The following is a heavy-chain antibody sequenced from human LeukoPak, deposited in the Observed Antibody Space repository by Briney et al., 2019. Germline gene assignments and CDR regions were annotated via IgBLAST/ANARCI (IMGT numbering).Heavy chain of an antibody. J-gene: IGHJ4*02. CDR3: ARGDILTGYYIDY. V-gene: IGHV4-59*01. Sequence: TPSETLSLTCTVSGGSISSYYWSWIRQPPGKGLEWIGYIYYSGSTNYNPSLKSRVTISVDTSKNQFSLKLSSVTAADTAVYYCARGDILTGYYIDYWGQGTLVTVSS. D-gene: IGHD3-9*01. CDR1: GGSISSYY. CDR2: IYYSGST.